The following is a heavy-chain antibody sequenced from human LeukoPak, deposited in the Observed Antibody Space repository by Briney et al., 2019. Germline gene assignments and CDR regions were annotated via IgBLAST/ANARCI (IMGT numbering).Heavy chain of an antibody. J-gene: IGHJ4*02. CDR2: IYYSGST. V-gene: IGHV4-31*03. CDR1: GSSISSGGYY. CDR3: ARGFYDSGSYYFSVLEY. Sequence: SQTLSLTCTVSGSSISSGGYYWSWIRQHPGKGLEWIGYIYYSGSTYYNPSLKSRVTISVDTSKNQFSLKLSSVTAADTAVYYCARGFYDSGSYYFSVLEYWGQGTLATVSS. D-gene: IGHD3-10*01.